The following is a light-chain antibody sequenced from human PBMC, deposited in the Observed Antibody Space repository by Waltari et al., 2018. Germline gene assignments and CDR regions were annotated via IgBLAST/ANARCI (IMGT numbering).Light chain of an antibody. Sequence: SYELTQPPSVSVSPGQTASITCSGDNVVDKYACWNQQKPGQSAVLVIYQDSKRPSGIPERFSDSNSGHTDTLTISGTEALDEADYCCQAWDSSIGVFCGGSTLAV. CDR2: QDS. J-gene: IGLJ2*01. V-gene: IGLV3-1*01. CDR3: QAWDSSIGV. CDR1: NVVDKY.